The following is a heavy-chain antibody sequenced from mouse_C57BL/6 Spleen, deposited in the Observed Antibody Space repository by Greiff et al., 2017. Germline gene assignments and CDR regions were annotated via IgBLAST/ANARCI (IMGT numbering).Heavy chain of an antibody. CDR3: ARDQGPYDYYAMDY. D-gene: IGHD6-5*01. Sequence: EVKLMESEGGLVQPGSSMKLSCTASGFTFSDYYMAWVRQVPEKGLEWVANINYDGSSTYYLDSLKSRFIISRDNAKNILYLQMSSLKSEDTATYYCARDQGPYDYYAMDYWGKGTSVTVSS. CDR2: INYDGSST. V-gene: IGHV5-16*01. CDR1: GFTFSDYY. J-gene: IGHJ4*01.